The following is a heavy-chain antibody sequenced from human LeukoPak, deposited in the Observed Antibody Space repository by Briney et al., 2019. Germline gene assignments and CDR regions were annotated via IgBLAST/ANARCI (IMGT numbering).Heavy chain of an antibody. CDR1: GYTFTSYG. J-gene: IGHJ4*02. Sequence: ASVKVSCKASGYTFTSYGISWVRQAPGQGLEWMGWISAYNGNTNYAQKFQGRVTMTTDTSANTAYMDLSSLRSEDTAVYYCARGKIRISSSWYGAFWYWGQGTLVTVSS. CDR3: ARGKIRISSSWYGAFWY. D-gene: IGHD6-13*01. CDR2: ISAYNGNT. V-gene: IGHV1-18*01.